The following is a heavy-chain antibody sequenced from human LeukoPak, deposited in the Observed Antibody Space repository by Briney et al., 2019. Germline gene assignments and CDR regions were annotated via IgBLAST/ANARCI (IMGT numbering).Heavy chain of an antibody. CDR2: IYHSGST. D-gene: IGHD1-26*01. J-gene: IGHJ4*02. V-gene: IGHV4-4*02. Sequence: SGTLSLTCAVSGGSISSSNWWSWVRQPPGRGLEWIGEIYHSGSTNYNPSLKSRVTISVDKSKNQFSLKLSSVTAADTAVYYCASLFHWEPANRSRFDYWGQGTLVTVSS. CDR1: GGSISSSNW. CDR3: ASLFHWEPANRSRFDY.